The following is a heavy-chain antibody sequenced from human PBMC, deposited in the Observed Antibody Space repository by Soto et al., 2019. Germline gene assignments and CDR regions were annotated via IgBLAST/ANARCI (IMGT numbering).Heavy chain of an antibody. CDR2: IIPVSGAA. CDR3: ATALGCRSTSCTLDY. D-gene: IGHD2-2*01. CDR1: GGTFGSYA. Sequence: QVQLVQSGAEVKKPGSSVKVSCKASGGTFGSYAFSWVRQAPGQGLEWMGGIIPVSGAAHYAQKFQGRVTLTAAESTSTAYMELSSLSSQDTAVYYCATALGCRSTSCTLDYWGQGTRVIVSS. J-gene: IGHJ4*02. V-gene: IGHV1-69*01.